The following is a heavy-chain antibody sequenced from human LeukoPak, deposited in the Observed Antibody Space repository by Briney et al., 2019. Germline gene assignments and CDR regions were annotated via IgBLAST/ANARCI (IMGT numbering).Heavy chain of an antibody. Sequence: GGSLRLSCAASGFTFSSYSMNWVRQAPGKGLFWVSPITSSSSYIYYADSVKGRFTISRDNAKNSLYLQMNSLRAEDTAVYYCARSRGVAKGDYWGQGTLVTVSS. V-gene: IGHV3-21*01. J-gene: IGHJ4*02. D-gene: IGHD3-3*01. CDR2: ITSSSSYI. CDR1: GFTFSSYS. CDR3: ARSRGVAKGDY.